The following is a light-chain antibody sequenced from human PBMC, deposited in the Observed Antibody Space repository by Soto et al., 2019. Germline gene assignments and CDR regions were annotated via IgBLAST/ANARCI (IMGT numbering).Light chain of an antibody. V-gene: IGKV3-20*01. J-gene: IGKJ4*01. Sequence: ENVLTQSPGTLSLSPGERATLSCRASQSVSSNYLAWYQQIPGQAPRLLIYGASSRATGIPDRFSGSGSGTDFTLTITRLEREDFAVYYCQHYGTSQGAFGGGTKVDIK. CDR3: QHYGTSQGA. CDR1: QSVSSNY. CDR2: GAS.